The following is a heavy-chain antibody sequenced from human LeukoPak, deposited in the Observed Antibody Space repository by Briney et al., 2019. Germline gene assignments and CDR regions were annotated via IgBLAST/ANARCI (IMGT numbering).Heavy chain of an antibody. CDR1: GFTFSSYS. D-gene: IGHD6-25*01. CDR2: ISSSSSYI. V-gene: IGHV3-21*01. CDR3: AREGGGHDAFDI. J-gene: IGHJ3*02. Sequence: PGGSLRLSCAASGFTFSSYSMNWVRQAPGKGLEWVSSISSSSSYIYYADSVKGRFTISRDNAKNSLYLQMNSLRAEDKAVYYCAREGGGHDAFDIWGQGTMVTVSS.